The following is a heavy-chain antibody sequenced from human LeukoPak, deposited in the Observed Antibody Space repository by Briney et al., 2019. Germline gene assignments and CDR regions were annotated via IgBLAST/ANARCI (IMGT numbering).Heavy chain of an antibody. CDR1: AYIFTVYY. V-gene: IGHV1-2*02. J-gene: IGHJ4*02. CDR2: INPKSGGT. D-gene: IGHD3-22*01. CDR3: ARASYSYDINGWVPFDY. Sequence: ASVKVSCKASAYIFTVYYIHWVRQAPGQGLEWMGWINPKSGGTKYPQKFQGRVTMTRDTSINTAYMELSSLRSDDTAVYYCARASYSYDINGWVPFDYWGQGTLVTVSS.